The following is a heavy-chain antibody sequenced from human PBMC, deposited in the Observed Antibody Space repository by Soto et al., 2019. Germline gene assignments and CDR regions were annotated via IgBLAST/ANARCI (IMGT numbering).Heavy chain of an antibody. CDR3: ARAVYGGNSGNWFDT. CDR1: GYTFTSYG. CDR2: ISAYNGNT. Sequence: ASVKVSCKASGYTFTSYGISWVRQAPGQGLEWMGWISAYNGNTNYAQKLQGRVTMTTDTSTSTAYMELRSLRSDDTAVYYCARAVYGGNSGNWFDTWGQGTLGTVSS. V-gene: IGHV1-18*01. D-gene: IGHD4-17*01. J-gene: IGHJ5*02.